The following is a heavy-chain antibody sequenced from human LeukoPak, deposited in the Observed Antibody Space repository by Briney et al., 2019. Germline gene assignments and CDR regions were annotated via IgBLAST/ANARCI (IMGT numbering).Heavy chain of an antibody. V-gene: IGHV3-43*02. D-gene: IGHD3-10*01. Sequence: GGSLRLSCAASGFTFDDYAMHWVRQAPGKGLEWVSLISGDGGSTYYADSVKGRFTISRDNSKNPLYLQMNSLRTEDTALYYCAKDIPPNYYGSGSYSDYWGQGTLVTVSS. CDR2: ISGDGGST. J-gene: IGHJ4*02. CDR1: GFTFDDYA. CDR3: AKDIPPNYYGSGSYSDY.